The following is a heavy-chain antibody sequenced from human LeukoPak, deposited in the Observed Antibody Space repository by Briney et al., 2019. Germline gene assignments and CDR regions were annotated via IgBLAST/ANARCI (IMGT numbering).Heavy chain of an antibody. D-gene: IGHD3-3*01. CDR3: AKDYRSWRNFSYYFDY. Sequence: GGSLRLSCAASGFTVSSNYMHWVRQAPGKGLEWVAFIRYDGTSLYYADSVKGRFTLSRDNSKNTLYLQMNSLRAEDTAVYYCAKDYRSWRNFSYYFDYWGQGTLVTVSS. J-gene: IGHJ4*02. CDR2: IRYDGTSL. V-gene: IGHV3-30*02. CDR1: GFTVSSNY.